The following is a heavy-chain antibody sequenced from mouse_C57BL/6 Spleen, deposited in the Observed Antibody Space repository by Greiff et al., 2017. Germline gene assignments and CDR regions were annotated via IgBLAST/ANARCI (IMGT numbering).Heavy chain of an antibody. V-gene: IGHV10-1*01. Sequence: EVQLVESGGGLVQPKGSLKLSCAASGFSFNTYAMNWVRQAPGKGLEWVARIRSKSNNYATYYADSVKDRFTISRDDSESMLYLQMHNLKTEDTAMYYCVACPSNSLYAMDYWGQGTSVTVSS. D-gene: IGHD2-5*01. CDR3: VACPSNSLYAMDY. CDR2: IRSKSNNYAT. J-gene: IGHJ4*01. CDR1: GFSFNTYA.